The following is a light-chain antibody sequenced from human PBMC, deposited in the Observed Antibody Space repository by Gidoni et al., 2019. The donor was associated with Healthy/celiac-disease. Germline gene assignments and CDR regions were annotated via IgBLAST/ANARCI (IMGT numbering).Light chain of an antibody. Sequence: EIVLTQSTATLSVSPGERATLSCRASQSVSSYLAWYQQKPGQAPRLLIYDASNRATCIPARFSGSGSGTDFTLTISSLEPEDFAVYYCQQRSNWPPWTFGQGTKVEIK. CDR3: QQRSNWPPWT. J-gene: IGKJ1*01. CDR1: QSVSSY. V-gene: IGKV3-11*01. CDR2: DAS.